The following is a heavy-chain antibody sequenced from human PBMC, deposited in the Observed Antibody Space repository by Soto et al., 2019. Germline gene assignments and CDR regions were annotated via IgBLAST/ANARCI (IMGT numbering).Heavy chain of an antibody. CDR1: GFTFSSYG. CDR3: VREHFEYSSSSPNWFDP. CDR2: IWYDGSNK. V-gene: IGHV3-33*01. Sequence: QVQLVESGGGVVQPGRSLRLSCAASGFTFSSYGMHWVRQAPGKGLEWVAVIWYDGSNKYYADSVKGRFTISRDNSKNTLYLQMNSLRAEDTAVYYCVREHFEYSSSSPNWFDPWGQGTLVTVSS. J-gene: IGHJ5*02. D-gene: IGHD6-6*01.